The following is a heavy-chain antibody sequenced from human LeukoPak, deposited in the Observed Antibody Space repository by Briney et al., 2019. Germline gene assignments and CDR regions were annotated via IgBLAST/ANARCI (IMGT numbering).Heavy chain of an antibody. CDR2: IYYSGST. V-gene: IGHV4-39*07. J-gene: IGHJ3*02. CDR1: GGSISSSSYY. D-gene: IGHD2-15*01. CDR3: ARDGGYCSGGSCFDAFDI. Sequence: SETLSLTCTVSGGSISSSSYYWGWIRQPPGKGLEWIGSIYYSGSTYYNPSLKSRVTISVDTSKNQFSLKLSSVTAADTAVYYRARDGGYCSGGSCFDAFDIWGQGTMVTVSS.